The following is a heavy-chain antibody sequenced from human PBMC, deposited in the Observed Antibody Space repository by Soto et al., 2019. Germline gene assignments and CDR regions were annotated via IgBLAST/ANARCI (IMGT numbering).Heavy chain of an antibody. Sequence: ASVKVSCKASGYTFTSYYMHWVRQAPGQGLEWMGIINPTSSTSYAQKFQGRVTMTTDTSTSTAYMELRSLRSDDTAVYYCARDGYYDSSGYRSDFDYWGQGTLVTVSS. V-gene: IGHV1-46*01. CDR1: GYTFTSYY. J-gene: IGHJ4*02. CDR2: INPTSST. D-gene: IGHD3-22*01. CDR3: ARDGYYDSSGYRSDFDY.